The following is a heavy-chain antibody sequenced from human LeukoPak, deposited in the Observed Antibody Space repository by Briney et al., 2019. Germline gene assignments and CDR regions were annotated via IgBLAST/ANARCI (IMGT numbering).Heavy chain of an antibody. V-gene: IGHV1-46*01. D-gene: IGHD3-22*01. CDR1: GYTFTNYY. Sequence: ASVKVSCTASGYTFTNYYIHWVRQAPGQGLEWMGIINLTSGSTAYTQKFQGRVTMTRDTSTSTVYMELSSLRSDDTAVYYCARLGYYYDSLGHYDYWGQGTLVIVSS. CDR3: ARLGYYYDSLGHYDY. CDR2: INLTSGST. J-gene: IGHJ4*02.